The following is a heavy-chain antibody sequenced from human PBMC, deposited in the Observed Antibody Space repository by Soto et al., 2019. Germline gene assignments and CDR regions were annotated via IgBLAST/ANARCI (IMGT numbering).Heavy chain of an antibody. Sequence: VSVNLSCKAAGYGFSIYDINWGRQATGQGLEWMGWMNPNSGNTGYAQKFQGRVTMTRNTSISTAYMELSSLRSEDTAVYYCARDLVAKGDYYYMDVWGKGTTVTVSS. J-gene: IGHJ6*03. CDR3: ARDLVAKGDYYYMDV. CDR2: MNPNSGNT. CDR1: GYGFSIYD. D-gene: IGHD2-15*01. V-gene: IGHV1-8*01.